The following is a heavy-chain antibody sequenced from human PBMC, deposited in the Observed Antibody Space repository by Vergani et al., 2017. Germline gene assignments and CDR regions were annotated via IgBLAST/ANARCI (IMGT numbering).Heavy chain of an antibody. Sequence: EVQLLESGGGLVQPGVSLRLFCEASGFTFSSYSMNWVRQAPGKGLEWVSSISSSSSYIYYADSVKGRFTISRDNAKNSLYLQMNSLRAEDTAVYYCARALTLKHSSGYYLVGAFDIWGQGTMVTVSS. D-gene: IGHD3-22*01. J-gene: IGHJ3*02. CDR3: ARALTLKHSSGYYLVGAFDI. V-gene: IGHV3-21*01. CDR2: ISSSSSYI. CDR1: GFTFSSYS.